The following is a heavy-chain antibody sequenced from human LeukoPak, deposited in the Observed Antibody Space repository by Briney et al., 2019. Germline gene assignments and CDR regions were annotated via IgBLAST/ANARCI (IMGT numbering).Heavy chain of an antibody. V-gene: IGHV1-2*02. Sequence: ASVKVSCKASGYTFTGYYMHWVRQAPGRGLEWMGWINPNSGGTNYAQKFQGRVTMTRDTSISTAYMELSRLRSDDTAVYYCARARRFYDSSGSTDYWGQGTLVTVSS. CDR3: ARARRFYDSSGSTDY. J-gene: IGHJ4*02. CDR2: INPNSGGT. D-gene: IGHD3-22*01. CDR1: GYTFTGYY.